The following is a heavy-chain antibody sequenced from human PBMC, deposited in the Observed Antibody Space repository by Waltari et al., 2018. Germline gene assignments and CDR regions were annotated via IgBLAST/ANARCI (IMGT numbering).Heavy chain of an antibody. D-gene: IGHD5-12*01. Sequence: QVQLVQSGAEVKKPGSSVKVSCKASGGTFSSYTITWVRQAPGQGLEWMGRIIPILGIANNAQKFQGIVTITADKSTSTAYMELSSLRSEDTAVYYCARSREEMATISVYYFDYWGQGTLVTVSS. CDR1: GGTFSSYT. CDR3: ARSREEMATISVYYFDY. J-gene: IGHJ4*02. CDR2: IIPILGIA. V-gene: IGHV1-69*02.